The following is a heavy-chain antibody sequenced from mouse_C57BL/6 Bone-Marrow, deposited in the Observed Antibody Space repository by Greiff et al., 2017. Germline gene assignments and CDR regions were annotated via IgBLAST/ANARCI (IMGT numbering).Heavy chain of an antibody. CDR2: IDPNSGGT. CDR3: ARWGIYSNYVREAMDY. D-gene: IGHD2-5*01. CDR1: GYTFTSYW. Sequence: QVQLKQPGAELVKPGASVKLSCKASGYTFTSYWMHWVKQRPGRGLEWIGRIDPNSGGTKYNEKFKSKATLTVDKPSSTAYMQLSSLTSEDSAVYYWARWGIYSNYVREAMDYWGQGTSVTVSS. V-gene: IGHV1-72*01. J-gene: IGHJ4*01.